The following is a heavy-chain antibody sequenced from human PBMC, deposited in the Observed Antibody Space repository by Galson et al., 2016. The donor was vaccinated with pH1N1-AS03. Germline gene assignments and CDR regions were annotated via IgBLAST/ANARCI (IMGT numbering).Heavy chain of an antibody. Sequence: AMFWLRQAPGKGLEYVSAISGNGFSTYYANSVKDRFTVSRDNSKNTLYLQMGSLRVEDMAVYYCARGPVSYANYWFPPPDYWGQGTLVTVSS. CDR2: ISGNGFST. CDR1: A. D-gene: IGHD4/OR15-4a*01. J-gene: IGHJ4*02. CDR3: ARGPVSYANYWFPPPDY. V-gene: IGHV3-64*01.